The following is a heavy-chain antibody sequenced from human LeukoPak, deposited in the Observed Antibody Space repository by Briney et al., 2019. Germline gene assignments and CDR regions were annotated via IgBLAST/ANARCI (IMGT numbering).Heavy chain of an antibody. CDR3: ASHKGSIAAPNDY. J-gene: IGHJ4*02. CDR1: GGSISSGGYY. V-gene: IGHV4-30-2*01. Sequence: SSETLSLTCTVSGGSISSGGYYWSWIRQPPGKGLEWIGYIYHSGSTYYNPSLKSRVTVSVDRSKNQFSLKLSSVTAADTAVYYCASHKGSIAAPNDYWGQGTLVTVSS. D-gene: IGHD6-6*01. CDR2: IYHSGST.